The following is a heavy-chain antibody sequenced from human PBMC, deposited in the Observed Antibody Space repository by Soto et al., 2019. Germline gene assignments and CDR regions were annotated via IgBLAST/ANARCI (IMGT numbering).Heavy chain of an antibody. CDR1: GYRFTNYW. V-gene: IGHV5-51*01. CDR3: ARLQAAAGDNDLTFDY. J-gene: IGHJ4*03. CDR2: IYPGDSDT. Sequence: PGESLKLSCKGSGYRFTNYWIGWVRQMPGKGLEWMGIIYPGDSDTRYSPSFQGHVTISADKSISTAYLQWSSLKASDTAMYYCARLQAAAGDNDLTFDYWGQGTKVTVSS. D-gene: IGHD6-13*01.